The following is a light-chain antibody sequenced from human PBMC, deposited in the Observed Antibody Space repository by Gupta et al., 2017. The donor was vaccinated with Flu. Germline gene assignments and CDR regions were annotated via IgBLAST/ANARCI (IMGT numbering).Light chain of an antibody. CDR2: EVS. CDR3: SSYTSSSSYV. CDR1: SSDVGGYNY. Sequence: QSALTQPASVSGSPGQSITISCTGTSSDVGGYNYVSWYQQHPGKAPKLMIYEVSNRPSGVSNRFSGSKSGNTASLTTSWLQAEDEAYYYCSSYTSSSSYVFGTGTKVTVL. J-gene: IGLJ1*01. V-gene: IGLV2-14*01.